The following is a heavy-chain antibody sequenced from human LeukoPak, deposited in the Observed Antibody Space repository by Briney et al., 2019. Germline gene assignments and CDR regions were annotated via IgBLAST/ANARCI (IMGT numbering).Heavy chain of an antibody. Sequence: KPSETLSLTCTVSGGSISSYYWSWIRQPPGKGLEWIGYIHYSGSTNYNPSLKSRVTISVDTSKNQFSLKLSSVTAADTAVYYCARDRLSGWYEFDYWGQGTLVTVSS. CDR3: ARDRLSGWYEFDY. V-gene: IGHV4-59*01. CDR1: GGSISSYY. D-gene: IGHD6-19*01. J-gene: IGHJ4*02. CDR2: IHYSGST.